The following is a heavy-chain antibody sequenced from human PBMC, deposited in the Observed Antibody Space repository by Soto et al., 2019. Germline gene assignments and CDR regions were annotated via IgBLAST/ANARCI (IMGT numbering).Heavy chain of an antibody. Sequence: SLTCTVSGGSISSYYWSWIRQPPGKGLEWIGYIYYSGSTNYNPSLKSRVTISVDTSKNQFSLKLSSVTAADTAVYYCARAIEVTTLDYWGQGTLVTVSS. D-gene: IGHD4-17*01. V-gene: IGHV4-59*01. CDR1: GGSISSYY. J-gene: IGHJ4*02. CDR2: IYYSGST. CDR3: ARAIEVTTLDY.